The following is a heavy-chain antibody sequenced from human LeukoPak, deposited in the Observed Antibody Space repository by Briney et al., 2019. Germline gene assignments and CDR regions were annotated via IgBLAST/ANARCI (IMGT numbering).Heavy chain of an antibody. D-gene: IGHD5-18*01. CDR2: MYSNGNT. CDR1: GGSISNFY. V-gene: IGHV4-4*07. J-gene: IGHJ6*03. Sequence: PSEILSLTCTVSGGSISNFYWSWLRQPAGKGLEWSGRMYSNGNTNKNPSLQSRVTMSLDTSTNQFSLKLTSVTAADTAVYYCARDRPDGYSHGHYYYNMDVWGKGTTVTVS. CDR3: ARDRPDGYSHGHYYYNMDV.